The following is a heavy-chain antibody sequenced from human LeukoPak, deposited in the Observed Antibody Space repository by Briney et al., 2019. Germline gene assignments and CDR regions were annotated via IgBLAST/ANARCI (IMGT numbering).Heavy chain of an antibody. Sequence: PGGSLRLSCAASGFTFSSYWMHWVRQAPGKGLVWVSRINSDGSSTSYADSVKGRFTISRDNSKNTLYLQMNSLRAEDTAVYYCAKDRADSGYDLDYWGQGTLVTVSS. D-gene: IGHD5-12*01. J-gene: IGHJ4*02. V-gene: IGHV3-74*01. CDR3: AKDRADSGYDLDY. CDR1: GFTFSSYW. CDR2: INSDGSST.